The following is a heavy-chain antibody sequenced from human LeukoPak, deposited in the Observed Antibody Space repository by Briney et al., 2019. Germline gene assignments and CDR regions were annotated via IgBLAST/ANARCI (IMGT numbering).Heavy chain of an antibody. CDR2: SKTNSGAT. D-gene: IGHD3-16*01. J-gene: IGHJ4*01. CDR1: GYTFTDYY. CDR3: ARGRRILGGPENAGDFFDY. V-gene: IGHV1-2*02. Sequence: ASVKVFCKASGYTFTDYYLLWVRQAPGQGLEWMGWSKTNSGATDYAQNFEARVTMTRDTSSGTAYLDLSSLTSDDTAVYYCARGRRILGGPENAGDFFDYWGQGTLVIVSS.